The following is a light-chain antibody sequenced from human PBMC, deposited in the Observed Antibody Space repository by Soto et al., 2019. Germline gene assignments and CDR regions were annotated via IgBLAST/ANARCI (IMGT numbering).Light chain of an antibody. V-gene: IGKV3-20*01. CDR2: GAS. CDR1: QSVSSSY. CDR3: QQYGSSPVT. Sequence: EIVLTQSPGTLSLSPGERATLSCRASQSVSSSYLAWYQQKPGQAPRLLIYGASSRATGIPDRFSGSGSGTDFTLTISRLAPEDFAVYYCQQYGSSPVTFGQGTKLEIK. J-gene: IGKJ2*01.